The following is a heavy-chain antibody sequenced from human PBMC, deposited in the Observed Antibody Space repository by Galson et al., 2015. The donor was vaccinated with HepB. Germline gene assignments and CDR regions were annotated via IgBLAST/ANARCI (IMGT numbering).Heavy chain of an antibody. V-gene: IGHV6-1*01. Sequence: CAISGDSVPNNNAAWYWIRQSPLRGLEWLGRTYYRAKWYNDYAESLRSRITINPDTSKNQFSLQLNSVTPEDTAVYYCARVSGTIYYYGMDVWGQGTTVSVSS. CDR2: TYYRAKWYN. CDR3: ARVSGTIYYYGMDV. D-gene: IGHD6-13*01. J-gene: IGHJ6*02. CDR1: GDSVPNNNAA.